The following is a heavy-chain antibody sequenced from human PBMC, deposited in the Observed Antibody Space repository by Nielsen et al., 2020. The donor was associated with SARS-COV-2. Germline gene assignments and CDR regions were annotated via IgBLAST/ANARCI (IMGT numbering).Heavy chain of an antibody. J-gene: IGHJ4*02. Sequence: GESLKISCAASGFTFRNYDMHWVRQAPGQRLEWMGWINAGNGNTRYSQKFQGRVTITRDTSASTAYMELSSLRSEDTAVYYCARHLRGYIDYWGQGTLVTVSS. CDR3: ARHLRGYIDY. V-gene: IGHV1-3*01. CDR1: GFTFRNYD. CDR2: INAGNGNT.